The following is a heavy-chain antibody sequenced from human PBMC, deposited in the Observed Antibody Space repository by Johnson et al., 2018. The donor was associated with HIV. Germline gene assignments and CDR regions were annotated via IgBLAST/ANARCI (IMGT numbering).Heavy chain of an antibody. CDR1: GFTFSSYG. D-gene: IGHD6-6*01. CDR3: ARGAIKYSSSWLGAFDI. CDR2: IRYDGSHN. J-gene: IGHJ3*02. Sequence: QVQLVESGGGVVQPGGSLRLSCAASGFTFSSYGMHWVRQAPGKGLEWVAFIRYDGSHNYYAESVKGRFTISRDNSKNTLYLQMNSLRAEDTAVYYCARGAIKYSSSWLGAFDIWGQGTLVTVPA. V-gene: IGHV3-30*02.